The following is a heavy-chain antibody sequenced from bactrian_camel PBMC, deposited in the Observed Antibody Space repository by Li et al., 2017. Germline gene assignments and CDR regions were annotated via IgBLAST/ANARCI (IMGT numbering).Heavy chain of an antibody. D-gene: IGHD3*01. CDR2: IFTSDDST. J-gene: IGHJ4*01. CDR3: AARTDYCGYTLQERHYPF. V-gene: IGHV3S53*01. Sequence: HVQLVESGGGSVDAGGSLRLSCAASGYSTIVNCMGWYRGTREEEREGVAAIFTSDDSTYYADSVKGRFTISRDKDKNTVYLQMNSLRPEDTGMYYCAARTDYCGYTLQERHYPFWGQGTQVTVS. CDR1: GYSTIVNC.